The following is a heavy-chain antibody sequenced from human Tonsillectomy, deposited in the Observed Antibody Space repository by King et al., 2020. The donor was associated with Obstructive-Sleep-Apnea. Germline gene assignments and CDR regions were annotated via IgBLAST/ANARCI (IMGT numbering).Heavy chain of an antibody. D-gene: IGHD3-22*01. CDR3: ARHERDDSSGYYYLYYFDY. J-gene: IGHJ4*02. V-gene: IGHV4-59*08. CDR1: GGSISSYY. Sequence: QLQESGPGLVKPSETLSLTCTVSGGSISSYYWSWIRQPPGKGLELIGYFYYSGCTNYNPSLTSRVTISVDTSKNQFSLKLSSVTAADTAVYYCARHERDDSSGYYYLYYFDYWGQGTLVTVSS. CDR2: FYYSGCT.